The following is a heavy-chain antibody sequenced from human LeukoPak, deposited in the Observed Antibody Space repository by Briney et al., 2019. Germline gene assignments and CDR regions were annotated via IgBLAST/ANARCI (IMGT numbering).Heavy chain of an antibody. V-gene: IGHV3-23*01. D-gene: IGHD5-18*01. CDR2: ISGSGGSP. CDR1: RFTFSSYP. J-gene: IGHJ4*02. CDR3: AKVGSAMVNFYYFEY. Sequence: PGGALLHSCGAPRFTFSSYPMSWVRQAPGKVLEWDPAISGSGGSPYYHESVKGRLAISRDNSRNTLYLQMNSLRAEDTAVYYCAKVGSAMVNFYYFEYWGQGTLVTVSS.